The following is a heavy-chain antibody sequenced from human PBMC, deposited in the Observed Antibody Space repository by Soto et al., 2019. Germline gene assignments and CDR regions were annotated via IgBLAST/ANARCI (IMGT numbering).Heavy chain of an antibody. CDR1: GFTFSNAW. Sequence: GGSLRLSCAASGFTFSNAWMSWVRQAPGKGFEWVGRIKGEADGGTTDYAAPVKGRITISRDHSKDTLYLHMNSLKTEDTAVYYCTTGLSNGYYNFDYWGQGT. CDR2: IKGEADGGTT. J-gene: IGHJ4*02. V-gene: IGHV3-15*01. CDR3: TTGLSNGYYNFDY. D-gene: IGHD3-22*01.